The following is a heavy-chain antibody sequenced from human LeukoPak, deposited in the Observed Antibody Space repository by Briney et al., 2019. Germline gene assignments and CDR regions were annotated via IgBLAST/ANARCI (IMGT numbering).Heavy chain of an antibody. CDR3: ARDPYLGDGDY. Sequence: GGSLRLSCAASGFTFSSYGMHWVRQAPGKGLEWVANIKSDGREKYYVDSVKGRFTISRDNAKNSLYLQMNSLRGDDTAVYYCARDPYLGDGDYWGQGTLVTVSS. D-gene: IGHD4-17*01. V-gene: IGHV3-7*03. J-gene: IGHJ4*02. CDR1: GFTFSSYG. CDR2: IKSDGREK.